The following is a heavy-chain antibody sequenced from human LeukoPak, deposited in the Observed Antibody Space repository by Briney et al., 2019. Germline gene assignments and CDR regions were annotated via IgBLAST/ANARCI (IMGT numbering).Heavy chain of an antibody. V-gene: IGHV3-23*01. D-gene: IGHD2-15*01. CDR3: AKQLGYCSDGSCYFPY. CDR1: GFTFSSSA. J-gene: IGHJ4*02. Sequence: QPGGSLRLSCAASGFTFSSSAMSWVRQAPGKGPEWVSAISNNGGYTYYADSVQGRFTISRDNSKSTLCLQMNSLRAEDTAVYYCAKQLGYCSDGSCYFPYWGQGTLVTVSS. CDR2: ISNNGGYT.